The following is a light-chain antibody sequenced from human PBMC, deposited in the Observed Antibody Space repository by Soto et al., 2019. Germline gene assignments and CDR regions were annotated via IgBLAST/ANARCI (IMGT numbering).Light chain of an antibody. Sequence: QSVLTQPPSASGTPGQRVTISCSGSNSNIGRNAVNWYQQLPGTAPRLLISSDNRRPSGVPDRFSASKSGTSASLAISGLQSADEADYYCAAWDDSLIGIWVFGGGTQLTVL. CDR1: NSNIGRNA. CDR2: SDN. J-gene: IGLJ3*02. V-gene: IGLV1-44*01. CDR3: AAWDDSLIGIWV.